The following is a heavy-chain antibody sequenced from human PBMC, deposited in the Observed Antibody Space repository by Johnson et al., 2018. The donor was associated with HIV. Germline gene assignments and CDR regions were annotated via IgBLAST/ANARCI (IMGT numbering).Heavy chain of an antibody. CDR3: ARDGTSRGGAFDI. CDR1: GFTFGDYA. Sequence: EVQLVESGGGLVQPGRSLRLSCAASGFTFGDYAMHWVRQRPGKGLEWVSGISGPGGSTYYPDSMKGRFTISRDNSKNTLYLQMNSLRAEDTAVYYCARDGTSRGGAFDIWGKGTMVTVSS. J-gene: IGHJ3*02. D-gene: IGHD6-13*01. V-gene: IGHV3-23*04. CDR2: ISGPGGST.